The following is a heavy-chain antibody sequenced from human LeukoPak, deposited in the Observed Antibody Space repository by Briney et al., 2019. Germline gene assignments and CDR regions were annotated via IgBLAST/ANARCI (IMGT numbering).Heavy chain of an antibody. D-gene: IGHD3-10*01. CDR1: GFTFSSYG. V-gene: IGHV3-30*02. J-gene: IGHJ4*02. CDR2: IRYDGSNK. Sequence: PGGSLRLSCAASGFTFSSYGMHWVRQAPGKGLEWVAFIRYDGSNKYYADSVKGRFTISRDNSKNTLYLQVNSLRAEDTAVYYCAKGPYGSGSYYASHWGQGTLVTVSS. CDR3: AKGPYGSGSYYASH.